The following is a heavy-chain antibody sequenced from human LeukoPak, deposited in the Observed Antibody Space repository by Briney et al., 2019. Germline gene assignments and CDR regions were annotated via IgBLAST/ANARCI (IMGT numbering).Heavy chain of an antibody. J-gene: IGHJ6*03. CDR2: TRYDGSNN. CDR1: GFTFSSYG. V-gene: IGHV3-30*02. CDR3: AKDTVKVTTIRRVPHYMDV. Sequence: GGSLRLSCAASGFTFSSYGIHWVRQAPGKGLEWVAFTRYDGSNNYYADSVKGRSTISRDNSKNTLYLQMNSLRAEDTAVYYCAKDTVKVTTIRRVPHYMDVWGKGTTVTISS. D-gene: IGHD5-12*01.